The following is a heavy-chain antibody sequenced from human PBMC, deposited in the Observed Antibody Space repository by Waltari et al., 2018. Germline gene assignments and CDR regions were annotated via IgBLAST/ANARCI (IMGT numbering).Heavy chain of an antibody. CDR1: GFTFSSYA. Sequence: EVQLVESGGGLVQPGGSLRLSCAASGFTFSSYAMSWVRPAPGKGLEWVSAISGSGGSTYYADSVKGRFTISRDNSKNTLYLQMNSLRAEDTAVYYCAKDWNYDFWSGYYEFVYWGQGTLVTVSS. CDR2: ISGSGGST. V-gene: IGHV3-23*04. CDR3: AKDWNYDFWSGYYEFVY. J-gene: IGHJ4*02. D-gene: IGHD3-3*01.